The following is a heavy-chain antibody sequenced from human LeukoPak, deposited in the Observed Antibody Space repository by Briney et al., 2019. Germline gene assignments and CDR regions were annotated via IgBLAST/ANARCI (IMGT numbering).Heavy chain of an antibody. V-gene: IGHV3-30*04. D-gene: IGHD6-19*01. CDR3: ARDLYSSGWYGVDY. J-gene: IGHJ4*02. CDR2: ISYDGSNK. CDR1: GFTFSSYA. Sequence: GGSLRLSCAASGFTFSSYAMHWVRQAPGKGLEWVAVISYDGSNKYYADSVKGRFTISRDNSKNTLYLQMNSLRAEDTAAYYCARDLYSSGWYGVDYWGQGTLVTVSS.